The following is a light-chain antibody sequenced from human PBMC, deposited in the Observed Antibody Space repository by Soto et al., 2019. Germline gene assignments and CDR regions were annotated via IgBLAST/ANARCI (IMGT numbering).Light chain of an antibody. CDR2: EVT. J-gene: IGLJ3*02. V-gene: IGLV2-14*01. CDR1: SSDVGDYNY. CDR3: NSYTSSTTRV. Sequence: QSALTQPASVSGSPGQSITISCTGSSSDVGDYNYVSWYQQHPGKAPKLLIYEVTNRPSGVSNRFSGSKSGNTASLTISGLQAEDEADYYCNSYTSSTTRVFGGGTQLTVL.